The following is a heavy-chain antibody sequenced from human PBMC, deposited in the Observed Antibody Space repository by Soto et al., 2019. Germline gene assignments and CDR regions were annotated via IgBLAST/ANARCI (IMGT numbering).Heavy chain of an antibody. CDR1: GGSFSGYY. J-gene: IGHJ6*03. Sequence: PSETLSLTCAVSGGSFSGYYWNWIRQPPGKGLEWIGEINHSGNTNYYPSLKSRVTISVDTSKNQFSLKLNSVTAADTAVYFCARGPEVVPGGRDAPYYYYYYLDVWGKGTTVTVSS. V-gene: IGHV4-34*01. D-gene: IGHD2-2*01. CDR2: INHSGNT. CDR3: ARGPEVVPGGRDAPYYYYYYLDV.